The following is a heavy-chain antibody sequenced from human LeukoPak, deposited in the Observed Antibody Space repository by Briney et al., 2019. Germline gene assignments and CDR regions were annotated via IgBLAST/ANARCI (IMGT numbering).Heavy chain of an antibody. J-gene: IGHJ5*02. CDR2: INPSGGST. CDR1: GYTFTSYY. CDR3: ARGGGEYSWFDP. Sequence: ASVKVSYKASGYTFTSYYMHWVRQAPGQGLGWMGIINPSGGSTSYAQKFQGRVTMTRDMSTSTVYMELSSLRSEDTAVYYCARGGGEYSWFDPWGQGTLVTVSS. V-gene: IGHV1-46*01. D-gene: IGHD6-6*01.